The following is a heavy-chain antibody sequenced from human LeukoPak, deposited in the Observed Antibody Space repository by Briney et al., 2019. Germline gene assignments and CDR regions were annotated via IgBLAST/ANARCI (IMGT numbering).Heavy chain of an antibody. CDR1: GFTFSSYV. D-gene: IGHD6-6*01. CDR3: VKASSSSPQYNWFDA. Sequence: GGSLRLSCAVTGFTFSSYVMSWVRQAPGKGLEWVSSISGSGGSTYYADSVKGRFTISRGNSKKTLYLQMNSLRADDTAVYYCVKASSSSPQYNWFDAWGQGTLVTVSS. J-gene: IGHJ5*02. CDR2: ISGSGGST. V-gene: IGHV3-23*01.